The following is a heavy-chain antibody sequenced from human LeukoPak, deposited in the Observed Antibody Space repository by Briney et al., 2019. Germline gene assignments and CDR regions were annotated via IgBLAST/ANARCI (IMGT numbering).Heavy chain of an antibody. CDR2: INAGNGNT. CDR1: GYTFTSYA. J-gene: IGHJ6*03. D-gene: IGHD6-19*01. Sequence: ASVKVSCKASGYTFTSYAMHWVRQAPGQRLGWMGWINAGNGNTKYSQEFQGRVTITRDTFASTAYMELSSLRSEDMAVYYCARGGRIAVAGDCYYYYYMDVWGKGTTVTVSS. V-gene: IGHV1-3*03. CDR3: ARGGRIAVAGDCYYYYYMDV.